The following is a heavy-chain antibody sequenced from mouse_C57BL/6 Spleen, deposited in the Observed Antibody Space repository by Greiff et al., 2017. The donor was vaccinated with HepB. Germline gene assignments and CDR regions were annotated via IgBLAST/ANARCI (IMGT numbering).Heavy chain of an antibody. CDR3: ARESTGFAY. J-gene: IGHJ3*01. Sequence: VQLQQPGAELVKPGASVKLSCKASGYTFTSYWMQWVKQRPGQGLEWIGEIDPSDSYTNYNQKFKGKATFTVDTSSSTAYMQLSSLTSEDSAVYYCARESTGFAYWGQGTLVTVSA. CDR1: GYTFTSYW. CDR2: IDPSDSYT. V-gene: IGHV1-50*01.